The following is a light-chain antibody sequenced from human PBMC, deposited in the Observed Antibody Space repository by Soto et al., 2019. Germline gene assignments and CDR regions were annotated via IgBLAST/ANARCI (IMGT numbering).Light chain of an antibody. V-gene: IGKV3-15*01. CDR3: QQYNNWPPLT. J-gene: IGKJ4*01. CDR2: GAS. Sequence: EIVMTQSPATLPVSPGERATLSCRASQSVSSNLAWYQQKPVQAPRLLIYGASTRATGIPARFSGSGSGTEFTLTISSLQSEDFAVYYCQQYNNWPPLTFGGGTKV. CDR1: QSVSSN.